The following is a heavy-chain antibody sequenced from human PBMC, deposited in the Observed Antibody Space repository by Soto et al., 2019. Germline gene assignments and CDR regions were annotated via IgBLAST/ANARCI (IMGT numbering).Heavy chain of an antibody. CDR2: ISSSSSTI. V-gene: IGHV3-48*02. CDR3: ARESAALNCFDP. CDR1: GFTFISYS. J-gene: IGHJ5*02. D-gene: IGHD2-2*01. Sequence: EVQLVESGGGLVQPGGSLRLSCAASGFTFISYSMNWVRQAQGKGLEWVSYISSSSSTIYYAYSVKGRFTISRDNAKNTLYLQMNSLRDEDTAVYYCARESAALNCFDPWGQGTVVTVSS.